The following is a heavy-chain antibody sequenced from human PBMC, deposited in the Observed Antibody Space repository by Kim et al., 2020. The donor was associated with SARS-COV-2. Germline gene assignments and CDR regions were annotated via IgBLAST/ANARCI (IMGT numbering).Heavy chain of an antibody. Sequence: SETLSLTCTVSGGSIISSSYYWGWIRQPPGKGLEWIGSIYYSGSTYYNPSLKSRVTISVDTSKNQFSLKLSSVTAAHTAVYYCARRSAVTFDYWGQVTLVTVSS. V-gene: IGHV4-39*01. D-gene: IGHD4-17*01. CDR2: IYYSGST. CDR1: GGSIISSSYY. CDR3: ARRSAVTFDY. J-gene: IGHJ4*02.